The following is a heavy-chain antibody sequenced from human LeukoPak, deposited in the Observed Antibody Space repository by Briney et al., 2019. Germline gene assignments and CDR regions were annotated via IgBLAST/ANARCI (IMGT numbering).Heavy chain of an antibody. CDR1: DFIFNTDW. CDR2: IKSTVDGGTT. Sequence: PGGSLRLSCAASDFIFNTDWMNWVRQAPGKGLEWVGRIKSTVDGGTTDYAAPVKGRFTVSRDDSKKTLYLQMNSLKIEDTAVYYCTTGGNVIVADTRAFDIWGQGTMVTVSS. J-gene: IGHJ3*02. CDR3: TTGGNVIVADTRAFDI. V-gene: IGHV3-15*07. D-gene: IGHD6-19*01.